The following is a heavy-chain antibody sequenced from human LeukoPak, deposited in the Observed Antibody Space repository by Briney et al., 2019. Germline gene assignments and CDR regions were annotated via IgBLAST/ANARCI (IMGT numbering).Heavy chain of an antibody. D-gene: IGHD6-13*01. V-gene: IGHV5-51*01. CDR1: GYSFTSYW. J-gene: IGHJ4*02. Sequence: GESLKISCKGSGYSFTSYWIGWVRQMRGKGLEWMGIIYPGGSDTRYSPSFQGQVTISADKSISTSYLQRSSLKAADTAMYYCARVSVASYSSDYWGQGTLVTVSS. CDR2: IYPGGSDT. CDR3: ARVSVASYSSDY.